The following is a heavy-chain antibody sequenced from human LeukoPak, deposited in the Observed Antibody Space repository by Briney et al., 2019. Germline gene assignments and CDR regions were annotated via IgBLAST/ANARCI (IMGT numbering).Heavy chain of an antibody. CDR1: GFTFSGSA. V-gene: IGHV3-73*01. J-gene: IGHJ4*02. D-gene: IGHD4-17*01. CDR2: ISGKANSYAT. CDR3: KRYTTVTTVFDS. Sequence: GGSLKLSCAASGFTFSGSAMHWVRQASGKGLEWVGRISGKANSYATAYAASVKGRFTISRDDSKNTAYLQMNSLKTEDTAVCYCKRYTTVTTVFDSWGQGTLVTVSS.